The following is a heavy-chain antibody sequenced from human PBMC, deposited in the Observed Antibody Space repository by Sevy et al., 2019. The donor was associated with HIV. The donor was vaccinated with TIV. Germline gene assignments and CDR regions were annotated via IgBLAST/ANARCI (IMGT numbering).Heavy chain of an antibody. CDR2: IRGSGATT. J-gene: IGHJ4*02. Sequence: AGSLRLSCAASGFTFSSYTMNWVRQAPGKGLEWVSVIRGSGATTYYADSVKGRFTISRDNSKNTLYLQMNSLRAEDTAVYYCARGTVSRYSYGYYFDYWGQGTLVTVSS. V-gene: IGHV3-23*01. D-gene: IGHD5-18*01. CDR3: ARGTVSRYSYGYYFDY. CDR1: GFTFSSYT.